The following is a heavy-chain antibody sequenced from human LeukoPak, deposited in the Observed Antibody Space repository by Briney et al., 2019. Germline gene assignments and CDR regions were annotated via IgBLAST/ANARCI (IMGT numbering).Heavy chain of an antibody. Sequence: PSETLSLTCTVSGGPISSHYWSWIRHPAGKRLEWLGRIWTTGSTAYNPSYKSRLTMSIDKSKNQFSLKLTSMTAADTAVYYCARVRAYANFVGNFDLWGRGALVTVSS. CDR3: ARVRAYANFVGNFDL. D-gene: IGHD2-8*01. J-gene: IGHJ2*01. CDR2: IWTTGST. V-gene: IGHV4-4*07. CDR1: GGPISSHY.